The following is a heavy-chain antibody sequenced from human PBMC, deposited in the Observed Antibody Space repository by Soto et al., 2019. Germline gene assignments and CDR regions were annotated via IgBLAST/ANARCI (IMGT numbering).Heavy chain of an antibody. V-gene: IGHV4-30-2*01. J-gene: IGHJ4*02. CDR1: GGSISSGGYS. CDR2: MYHSGST. CDR3: AREGNLGRWLQPLDY. Sequence: SETLSLTCAVSGGSISSGGYSWSWIRQPPGKGLEWIGYMYHSGSTYYNPSLKSRVTISVDRSKNQFSLKLSSVTAADTAVYYCAREGNLGRWLQPLDYWGQGTLVTVSS. D-gene: IGHD5-12*01.